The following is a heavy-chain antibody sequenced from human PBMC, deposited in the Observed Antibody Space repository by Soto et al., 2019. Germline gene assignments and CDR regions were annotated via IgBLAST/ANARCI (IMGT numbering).Heavy chain of an antibody. Sequence: VKVSCKASGGTFSSYAISWVRQAPGQGLEWMGGIIPIFGTANYAQKFQGRVTITADESTSTAYMELSSLRSEDTAVYYCARAGQQLVRVGVDYWGQGTLVTVSS. D-gene: IGHD6-13*01. J-gene: IGHJ4*02. V-gene: IGHV1-69*13. CDR1: GGTFSSYA. CDR3: ARAGQQLVRVGVDY. CDR2: IIPIFGTA.